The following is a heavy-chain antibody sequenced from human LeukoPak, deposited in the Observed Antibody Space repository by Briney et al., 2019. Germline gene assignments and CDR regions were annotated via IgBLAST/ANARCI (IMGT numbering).Heavy chain of an antibody. CDR1: GYSFTSHW. CDR2: IYPGDSET. D-gene: IGHD6-13*01. CDR3: ARSFTATTGIDAFDI. J-gene: IGHJ3*02. V-gene: IGHV5-51*01. Sequence: GESLKISCKGSGYSFTSHWIGWVRQMPGKGLEWMGIIYPGDSETRYSPSFQGQVTISADKSISTAYLQWSSLKASDTAMFYCARSFTATTGIDAFDIWGQGTMDTVSS.